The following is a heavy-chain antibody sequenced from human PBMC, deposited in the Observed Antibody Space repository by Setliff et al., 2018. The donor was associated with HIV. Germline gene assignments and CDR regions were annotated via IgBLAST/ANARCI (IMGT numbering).Heavy chain of an antibody. V-gene: IGHV4-34*01. J-gene: IGHJ4*02. Sequence: PSETLSLTCAVYGGSFSGYYWSWIRQPPGKGLEWIGEINHSGSTNYNPSLKSRVTISVDTSKNQFSLKLSSVTAADTAVYYCARGGYSWSFDFWRQGTLVPVS. CDR3: ARGGYSWSFDF. CDR1: GGSFSGYY. D-gene: IGHD5-18*01. CDR2: INHSGST.